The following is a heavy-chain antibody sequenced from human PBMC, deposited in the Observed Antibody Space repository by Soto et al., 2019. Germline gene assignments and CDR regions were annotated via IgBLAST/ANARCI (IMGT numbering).Heavy chain of an antibody. CDR3: ARAEYYGSGSYLYYYYGMDV. V-gene: IGHV1-69*01. D-gene: IGHD3-10*01. J-gene: IGHJ6*02. CDR2: IIPIFGTA. Sequence: QVQLVQSGAEVKKPGSSVKVSCKASGGTFSSYAISWVRQAPGQGLEWMGGIIPIFGTANYAQKFQGRVTITADESTSTAYMELSCLRSEDTAVYYCARAEYYGSGSYLYYYYGMDVWGQGTTVTVSS. CDR1: GGTFSSYA.